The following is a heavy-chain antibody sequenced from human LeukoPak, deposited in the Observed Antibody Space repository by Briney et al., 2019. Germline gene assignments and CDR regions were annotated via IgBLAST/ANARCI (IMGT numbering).Heavy chain of an antibody. CDR1: GFTFSSYG. Sequence: GGSLRLSCAASGFTFSSYGMHWVRQAPGKGLEWVAVISYDGSNKYYADSVKGRFTISRDNSKNTLYLQMNSLRAEDTAVYYCAKGHHVGATMTPGDYWGQGTLVTVSS. CDR3: AKGHHVGATMTPGDY. V-gene: IGHV3-30*18. CDR2: ISYDGSNK. J-gene: IGHJ4*02. D-gene: IGHD1-26*01.